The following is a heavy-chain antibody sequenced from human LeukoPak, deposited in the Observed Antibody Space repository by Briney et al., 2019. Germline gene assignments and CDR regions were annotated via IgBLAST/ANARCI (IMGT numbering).Heavy chain of an antibody. D-gene: IGHD3-22*01. J-gene: IGHJ4*02. CDR1: GGSISSGGYY. CDR2: IYHSGST. V-gene: IGHV4-30-2*01. Sequence: SQTLSLTCTVSGGSISSGGYYWSWIRQPPGKGLEWIGYIYHSGSTYYNPSLKSRVTISVDRSKNQFSLKLNSVTAADMAVYYCARGYFDSRGYSSPFDFWGRGTLVTVSS. CDR3: ARGYFDSRGYSSPFDF.